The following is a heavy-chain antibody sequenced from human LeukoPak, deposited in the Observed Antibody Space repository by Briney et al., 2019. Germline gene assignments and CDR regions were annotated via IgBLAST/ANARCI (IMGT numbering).Heavy chain of an antibody. J-gene: IGHJ4*02. V-gene: IGHV3-21*01. CDR3: ARALSFEWKPIDN. CDR2: ISSSSSYI. CDR1: GFTFSSSS. Sequence: PGGSLRLSCAASGFTFSSSSMNWVRQAPGKGLEWVSSISSSSSYIYYGDSVKGRFTISRDNAKNSLYLQMNSLRAEDTAVYYCARALSFEWKPIDNWGQGTLVTVSS. D-gene: IGHD3-9*01.